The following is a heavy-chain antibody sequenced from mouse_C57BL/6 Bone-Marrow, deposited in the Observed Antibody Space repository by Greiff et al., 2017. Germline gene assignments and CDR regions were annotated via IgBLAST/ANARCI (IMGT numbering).Heavy chain of an antibody. CDR1: GYTFTSYW. D-gene: IGHD1-1*01. CDR3: AREGYYGSSYPFYWYFDV. V-gene: IGHV1-69*01. CDR2: IDPSDSYT. Sequence: QVQLQQPGAELVMPGASVKLSCKASGYTFTSYWMHWVKQRPGQGLDWIGEIDPSDSYTNYNQKFKGKSTLTVDKSSSTAYMQLSSLTSEDSAVYFCAREGYYGSSYPFYWYFDVWGTGTTVTVSS. J-gene: IGHJ1*03.